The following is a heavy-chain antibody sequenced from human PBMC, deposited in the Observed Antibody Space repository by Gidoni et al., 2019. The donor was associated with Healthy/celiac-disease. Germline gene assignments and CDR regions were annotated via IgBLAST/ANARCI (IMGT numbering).Heavy chain of an antibody. CDR3: ASVGYCSSTSCSDDAFDI. CDR2: ISSSSSTI. CDR1: GFTFSRYS. D-gene: IGHD2-2*01. V-gene: IGHV3-48*01. J-gene: IGHJ3*02. Sequence: EVQLVESGGGLVQPGGSLRLSCAASGFTFSRYSMNWVRQAPGKGLEWVSYISSSSSTIYYADSVKGRLTISRDNAKNSLYLQMNSLRAEDTAVYYCASVGYCSSTSCSDDAFDIWGQGTMVTVSS.